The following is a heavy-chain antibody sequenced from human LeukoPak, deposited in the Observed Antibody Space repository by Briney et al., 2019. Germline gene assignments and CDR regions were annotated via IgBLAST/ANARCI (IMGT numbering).Heavy chain of an antibody. CDR2: IIPIFGTA. Sequence: SVKVSCKASGGTFSSYASSWVRQAPGQGLEWMGRIIPIFGTANYAQKFQGRVTITTDESTSTAYMELSSLRSEDTAVYYCARDRSSGWYGDAFDIWGQGTMVTVSS. V-gene: IGHV1-69*05. CDR1: GGTFSSYA. D-gene: IGHD6-19*01. CDR3: ARDRSSGWYGDAFDI. J-gene: IGHJ3*02.